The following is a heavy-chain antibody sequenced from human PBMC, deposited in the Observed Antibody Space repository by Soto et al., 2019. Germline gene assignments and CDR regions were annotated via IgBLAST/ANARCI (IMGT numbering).Heavy chain of an antibody. V-gene: IGHV4-39*01. CDR1: GGSISSSSSY. CDR3: ARRHHFDNLWGGYYYYALDV. D-gene: IGHD3-22*01. Sequence: QLQLQESGPRLVKPSETQSLTCTVSGGSISSSSSYWGWIRQPPGKGLDWIGHIHYTGSTYYNPSLTRRVTRSVDTSKNQFSLKLSSVTAADTAVYYCARRHHFDNLWGGYYYYALDVWGQGITVTVSS. CDR2: IHYTGST. J-gene: IGHJ6*02.